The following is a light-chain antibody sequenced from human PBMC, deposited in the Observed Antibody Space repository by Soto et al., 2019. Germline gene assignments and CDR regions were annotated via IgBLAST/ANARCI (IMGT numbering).Light chain of an antibody. CDR2: KAS. J-gene: IGKJ1*01. V-gene: IGKV1-5*03. CDR3: QQYWGT. Sequence: DIPMTQSPSTLSASVGDRVTITCRASQSINNWLAWYQQKPGKAPRLLIYKASGSESGVPSRFSASGSGTEFTLTISSLQPDDFATYYCQQYWGTFGQGTKVDIK. CDR1: QSINNW.